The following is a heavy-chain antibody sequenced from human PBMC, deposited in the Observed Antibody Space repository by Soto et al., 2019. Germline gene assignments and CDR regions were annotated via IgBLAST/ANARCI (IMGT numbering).Heavy chain of an antibody. CDR3: AKAPVVGPTELDY. Sequence: GGSLRLSCAASGFTFSSYAMSWVRQAPGKGLEWVSCISGSGGSTSYADSVKGRFTVSRGNSKNTLFLQMSSLRAEDTAVYYCAKAPVVGPTELDYWGQGTLVTVSS. CDR1: GFTFSSYA. D-gene: IGHD1-26*01. V-gene: IGHV3-23*01. CDR2: ISGSGGST. J-gene: IGHJ4*02.